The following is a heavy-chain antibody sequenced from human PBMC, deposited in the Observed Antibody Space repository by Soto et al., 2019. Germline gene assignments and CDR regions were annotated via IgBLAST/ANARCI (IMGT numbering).Heavy chain of an antibody. D-gene: IGHD2-15*01. V-gene: IGHV3-33*01. Sequence: PGGSLRLSCAASGFTFSSYGMHRVRQAPGKGLEWVAVIWYDGSNKYYADSVKGRFTISRDNSKNTLYLQMNSLRAEDTAVYYCARDGYCSGGSCYSVPVFDYWGQGTLVTVS. J-gene: IGHJ4*02. CDR3: ARDGYCSGGSCYSVPVFDY. CDR1: GFTFSSYG. CDR2: IWYDGSNK.